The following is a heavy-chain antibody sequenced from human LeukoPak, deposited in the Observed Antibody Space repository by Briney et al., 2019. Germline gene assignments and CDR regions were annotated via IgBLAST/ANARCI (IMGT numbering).Heavy chain of an antibody. D-gene: IGHD6-19*01. CDR1: GFTFDSYA. CDR3: AKEHLAVAGTAWFDP. CDR2: ISGSGGST. V-gene: IGHV3-23*01. J-gene: IGHJ5*02. Sequence: QSGGSLRLSCAASGFTFDSYAMSWVRQAPGKGLDWVSVISGSGGSTYYAESAKGRFIISRDNSKNILYLQMNSLTVEDTAIYYCAKEHLAVAGTAWFDPWGQGTLVTVSS.